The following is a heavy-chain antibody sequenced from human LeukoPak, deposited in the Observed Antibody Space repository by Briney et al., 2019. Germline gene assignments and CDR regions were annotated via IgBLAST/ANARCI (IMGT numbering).Heavy chain of an antibody. CDR2: ISGSGGST. Sequence: PGGSLRLSCAASGFTFSSYAMSWVRQAPGKGLEWVSAISGSGGSTYYADSVKGRFTISGDNSKNTLYLQMNSLRAEDTAVYYCAKRSGSRTTSITNDYWGQGTLVTVSS. J-gene: IGHJ4*02. D-gene: IGHD1-26*01. CDR1: GFTFSSYA. V-gene: IGHV3-23*01. CDR3: AKRSGSRTTSITNDY.